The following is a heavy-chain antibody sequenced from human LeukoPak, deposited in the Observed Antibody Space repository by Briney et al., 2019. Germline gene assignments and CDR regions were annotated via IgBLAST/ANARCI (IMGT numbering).Heavy chain of an antibody. D-gene: IGHD3-22*01. J-gene: IGHJ3*02. Sequence: GESLKISCKGSGYSFTSYWIGWVRQMPGKGLEWMGIIYPGDSDTRYSPSFQGQVTISADKSISTAYLQWSSLKASDTAMYYCARLNPCDSSGYYLDAFDIWGQGTMVTVSS. V-gene: IGHV5-51*01. CDR3: ARLNPCDSSGYYLDAFDI. CDR2: IYPGDSDT. CDR1: GYSFTSYW.